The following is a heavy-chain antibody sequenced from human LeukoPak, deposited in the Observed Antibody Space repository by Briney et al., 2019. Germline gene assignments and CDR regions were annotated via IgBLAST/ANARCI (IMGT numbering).Heavy chain of an antibody. V-gene: IGHV3-23*01. CDR3: AKAAEWELLGSYFDY. Sequence: RGSLRLSCAASRFTLSRYAMSWVRQAPGKGLEWVSAISGSGGSTYYADSVKGRFTISRDNSKNTLYLQMNSLRAEDTALYYCAKAAEWELLGSYFDYWGQGTLVTVSS. CDR1: RFTLSRYA. J-gene: IGHJ4*02. D-gene: IGHD1-26*01. CDR2: ISGSGGST.